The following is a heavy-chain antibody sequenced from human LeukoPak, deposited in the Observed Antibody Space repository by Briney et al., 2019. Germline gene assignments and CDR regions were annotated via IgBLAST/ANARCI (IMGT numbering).Heavy chain of an antibody. Sequence: SETLSLTCTASGGSISSYYWSWIRQPPGKGLEWIGYIYYSGSTNYNPSLKSRVTISVDTSKNQFSLKLSSVTAADTAVYYCARHVYSLGDLDYWGQGTLVTVSS. V-gene: IGHV4-59*08. J-gene: IGHJ4*02. D-gene: IGHD5-18*01. CDR3: ARHVYSLGDLDY. CDR1: GGSISSYY. CDR2: IYYSGST.